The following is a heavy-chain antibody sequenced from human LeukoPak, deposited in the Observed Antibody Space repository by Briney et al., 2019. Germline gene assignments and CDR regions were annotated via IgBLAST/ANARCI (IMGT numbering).Heavy chain of an antibody. CDR3: ARDPIAAAALSGMDV. D-gene: IGHD6-13*01. CDR2: IYYSGST. CDR1: GGSISSYY. J-gene: IGHJ6*02. Sequence: SETLSLTCTVSGGSISSYYWSWIRQPPGKGLEWIGHIYYSGSTNYNPSHKSRVTISVDTSTDQFSLKLSSVTAADTAVYYCARDPIAAAALSGMDVWGQGTTVTVSS. V-gene: IGHV4-59*01.